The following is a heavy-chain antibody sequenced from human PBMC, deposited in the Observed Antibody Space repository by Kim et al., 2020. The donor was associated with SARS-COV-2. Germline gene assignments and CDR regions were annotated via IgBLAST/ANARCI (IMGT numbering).Heavy chain of an antibody. V-gene: IGHV5-51*01. J-gene: IGHJ4*02. CDR2: IYPGDSDT. D-gene: IGHD4-17*01. CDR1: GYSFSAYW. CDR3: ATRGGDYEYFDY. Sequence: GESLKISCKGSGYSFSAYWIGWVRQMPGKGPEWMGIIYPGDSDTRYSPSFQGQVTISADKSISTAYLQWSSQKASDSAMYYCATRGGDYEYFDYWGQGTLVTVSS.